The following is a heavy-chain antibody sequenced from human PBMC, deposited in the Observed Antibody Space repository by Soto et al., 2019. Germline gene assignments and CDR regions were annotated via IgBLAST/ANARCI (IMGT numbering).Heavy chain of an antibody. J-gene: IGHJ1*01. CDR3: AKGFCSGGSCYSTEYFQH. CDR2: ISGSGGST. Sequence: LRLSCAASGFTFSSYAMSWVRQAPGKGLEWVSAISGSGGSTYYADSVKGRFTISRDNSKNTLYLQMNSLRAEDTAVYYCAKGFCSGGSCYSTEYFQHWGQGTLVTVSS. CDR1: GFTFSSYA. V-gene: IGHV3-23*01. D-gene: IGHD2-15*01.